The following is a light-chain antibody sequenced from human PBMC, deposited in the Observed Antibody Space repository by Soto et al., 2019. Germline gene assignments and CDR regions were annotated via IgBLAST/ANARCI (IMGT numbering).Light chain of an antibody. V-gene: IGKV1-5*03. Sequence: ISITQSPSTLSSSVEDRVTLTFRANQTISSWLAWYQQKPGKAPKLLIYEASTLKSGVPSRFSGSGSGTEFTLTISSLQPDDFATYYCQHYNSYPGAFGQGTKVDIK. CDR1: QTISSW. CDR3: QHYNSYPGA. J-gene: IGKJ1*01. CDR2: EAS.